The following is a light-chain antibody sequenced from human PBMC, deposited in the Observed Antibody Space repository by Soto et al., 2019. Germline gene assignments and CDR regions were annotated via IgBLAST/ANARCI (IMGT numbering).Light chain of an antibody. CDR3: QQYHTSSIT. J-gene: IGKJ5*01. V-gene: IGKV1-5*01. CDR1: QGIGSW. CDR2: DAS. Sequence: DIQMTQSPSSVSASVGDRFTITCRASQGIGSWLAWYQQKPGKAPNLLIYDASTLERGVPSRFSGTGSGTEFTLTIDRLQPDDFATYYCQQYHTSSITFGQGIRLEIK.